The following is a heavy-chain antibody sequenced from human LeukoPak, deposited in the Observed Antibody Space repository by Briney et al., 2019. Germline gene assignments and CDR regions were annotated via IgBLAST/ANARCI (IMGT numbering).Heavy chain of an antibody. Sequence: PGRSLRLSCVASGFTFSRYVMHWVRQAPGKGLEWVAFISYDGNNKYYADPVKGRFTISRDNSKNTLYLQMNSLRTEDTAVYYCATESMLDWSGFDYWGQGTLVTVSS. V-gene: IGHV3-30*04. D-gene: IGHD3-9*01. CDR1: GFTFSRYV. CDR2: ISYDGNNK. J-gene: IGHJ4*02. CDR3: ATESMLDWSGFDY.